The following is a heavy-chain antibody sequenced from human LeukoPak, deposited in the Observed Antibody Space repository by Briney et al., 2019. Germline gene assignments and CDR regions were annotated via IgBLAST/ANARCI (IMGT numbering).Heavy chain of an antibody. CDR1: GFRFSSFG. Sequence: PGGSLRLSCVGSGFRFSSFGMSWVRQAPGKGLEWVSGLSGSGGATYYIDPAKGRFSISRDNSKNTMYLQMTNLRAEDTAVYYCAKDYGDFGSSYFCAFDVWGPGTMVTVSS. D-gene: IGHD3-10*01. J-gene: IGHJ3*01. V-gene: IGHV3-23*01. CDR3: AKDYGDFGSSYFCAFDV. CDR2: LSGSGGAT.